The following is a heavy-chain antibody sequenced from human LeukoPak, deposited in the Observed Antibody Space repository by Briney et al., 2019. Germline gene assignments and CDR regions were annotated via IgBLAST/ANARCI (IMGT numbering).Heavy chain of an antibody. CDR3: ARDSDTQFYDY. CDR2: IKQDGSEK. CDR1: GFTFSSYW. J-gene: IGHJ4*02. V-gene: IGHV3-7*01. Sequence: PGGSLRLSCAASGFTFSSYWMSWVRQAPGKGLEWVANIKQDGSEKYYVDSVKGRFTISKDNAKNSLYLQMNSLRAEDTAVYYCARDSDTQFYDYWGQGTLVTVSS. D-gene: IGHD2-2*02.